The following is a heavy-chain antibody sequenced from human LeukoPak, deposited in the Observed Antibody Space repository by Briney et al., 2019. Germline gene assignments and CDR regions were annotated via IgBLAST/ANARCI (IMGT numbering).Heavy chain of an antibody. CDR2: ISSSSSYI. D-gene: IGHD1-26*01. J-gene: IGHJ4*02. CDR1: GFTFSSYS. V-gene: IGHV3-21*01. Sequence: GGPLRLSCAASGFTFSSYSMNWVRQAPGKGLEWVSSISSSSSYIYYADSVKGRFTISRDNAKNSLYLQMNSLRAEDTAVYYCARALGGGSYYLFDYWGQGTLVTVSS. CDR3: ARALGGGSYYLFDY.